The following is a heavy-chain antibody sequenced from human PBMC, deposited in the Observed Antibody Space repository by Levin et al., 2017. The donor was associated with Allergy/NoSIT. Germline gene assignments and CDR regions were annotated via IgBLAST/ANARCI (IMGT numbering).Heavy chain of an antibody. Sequence: LSLTCAASGFTFTSFWMTLFRQSPVKGLELVANIKQDGSETYYVDSVKGRFTTSRDNAKNSVYLQMNSLRVDDTAVYYCAREEGWGYHYGMDVWGQGTTVTVSS. CDR2: IKQDGSET. J-gene: IGHJ6*02. CDR3: AREEGWGYHYGMDV. D-gene: IGHD3-16*02. CDR1: GFTFTSFW. V-gene: IGHV3-7*01.